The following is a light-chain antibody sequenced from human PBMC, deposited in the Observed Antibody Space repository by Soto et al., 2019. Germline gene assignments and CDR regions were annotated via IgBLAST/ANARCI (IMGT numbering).Light chain of an antibody. CDR3: QQYGSSPIT. J-gene: IGKJ5*01. V-gene: IGKV3-20*01. CDR2: AAS. CDR1: QSVSSNY. Sequence: EIVLTQSPGTLSLSPGERATLSCRASQSVSSNYLAWFQQKPGQAPRLLIYAASSRATGIPDRFSGSGSETDFSLTINRLEPEDFAVYFCQQYGSSPITFGQGTRLEIK.